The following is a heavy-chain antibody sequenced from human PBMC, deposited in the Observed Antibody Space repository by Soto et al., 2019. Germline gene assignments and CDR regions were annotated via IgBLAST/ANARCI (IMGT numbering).Heavy chain of an antibody. D-gene: IGHD3-9*01. CDR2: INSDGSST. V-gene: IGHV3-74*01. J-gene: IGHJ4*02. CDR3: EKIRLTGHYTYYFDQ. Sequence: GWSLRLSCAASGFTFSSYWMHWVRQAPGKGLVWVSRINSDGSSTSYADSVKGRFTISRDNAKNTLYLQMNSLRAEDTAVYYCEKIRLTGHYTYYFDQKGQETLV. CDR1: GFTFSSYW.